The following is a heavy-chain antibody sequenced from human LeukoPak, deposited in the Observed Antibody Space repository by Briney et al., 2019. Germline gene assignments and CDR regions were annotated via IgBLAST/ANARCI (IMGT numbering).Heavy chain of an antibody. CDR2: IKSKTDGGTT. Sequence: PGGSLRLSCAASGFTFSNAWMSWVRQAPGKGLEWVGRIKSKTDGGTTDYAAPVKGRFTISRDDSKNTLYLQMNSLRAEDTAVYYCAKGAPVFDAFDIWGQGTMVTVSS. CDR3: AKGAPVFDAFDI. V-gene: IGHV3-15*01. J-gene: IGHJ3*02. D-gene: IGHD2-8*01. CDR1: GFTFSNAW.